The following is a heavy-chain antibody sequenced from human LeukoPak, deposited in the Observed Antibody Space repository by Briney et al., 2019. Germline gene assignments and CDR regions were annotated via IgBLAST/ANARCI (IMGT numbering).Heavy chain of an antibody. CDR2: IIPILGIA. Sequence: ASVKVSCKASGGTFSSYAISWVRQAPGQGLEWMGRIIPILGIANYAQKFQGRVTITADKSTSTAYMELSSLRSEDTAVYYCARDAHYDFWSGPDYWGQGTLVTVSS. V-gene: IGHV1-69*04. J-gene: IGHJ4*02. D-gene: IGHD3-3*01. CDR1: GGTFSSYA. CDR3: ARDAHYDFWSGPDY.